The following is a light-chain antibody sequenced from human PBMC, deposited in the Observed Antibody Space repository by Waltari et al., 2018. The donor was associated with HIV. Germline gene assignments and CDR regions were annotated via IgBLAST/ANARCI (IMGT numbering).Light chain of an antibody. CDR2: GAS. CDR3: QQYDTSFT. J-gene: IGKJ4*01. V-gene: IGKV3-20*01. Sequence: EIVLTHSPGTLSLSPGERATLSCTASQHIGGTYLAWYQRKPGQAHRLLIYGASSRATDIPDRFRGSESGTDFTLTISRLEPEDFAVYYGQQYDTSFTFGGGTKVEIK. CDR1: QHIGGTY.